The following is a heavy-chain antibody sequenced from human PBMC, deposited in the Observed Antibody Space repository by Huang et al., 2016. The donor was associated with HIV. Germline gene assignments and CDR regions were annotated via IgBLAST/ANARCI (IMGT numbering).Heavy chain of an antibody. CDR2: LDPEDEET. CDR3: ATGKYGSSFNY. Sequence: QVQLTQSGAEVKKPGASVKVSCKVSGYTLSELSMNWVRQAPGKGLEWMGGLDPEDEETIDAQKFQGRLTMTEDTSADTAYMELASLRSEDTAVYYCATGKYGSSFNYWGQGTLVTVSS. V-gene: IGHV1-24*01. CDR1: GYTLSELS. D-gene: IGHD2-2*01. J-gene: IGHJ4*02.